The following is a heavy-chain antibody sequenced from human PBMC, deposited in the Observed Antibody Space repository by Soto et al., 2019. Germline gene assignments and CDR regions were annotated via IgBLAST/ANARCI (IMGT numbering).Heavy chain of an antibody. CDR1: GFTFSSYA. J-gene: IGHJ6*03. D-gene: IGHD2-2*01. CDR2: ISGSGGST. Sequence: EVQLLESGGGLVQPGGSLRLSCAASGFTFSSYAMSWVRQAPGKGLEWVSAISGSGGSTYYADSVKGRFTISRDNSKNTLYLQMNSLRAEDTAVYYCAKAGLYCRSTSCYWEYYYYMDVWGKGTTVTVSS. V-gene: IGHV3-23*01. CDR3: AKAGLYCRSTSCYWEYYYYMDV.